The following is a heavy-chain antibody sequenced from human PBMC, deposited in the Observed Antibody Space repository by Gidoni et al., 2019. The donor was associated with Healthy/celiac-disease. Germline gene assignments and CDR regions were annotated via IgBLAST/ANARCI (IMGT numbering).Heavy chain of an antibody. CDR2: IDPSDSYT. Sequence: EVQLVQSGAEVKKPGESLRVSGKGSGYSFTSYWIRWVRQLPGKGLEWMGRIDPSDSYTNYSPSFQGHVTISADKSISTAYLQWSSLKASDTAMYYCARPYSSSWEFDPWGQGTLVTVSS. CDR3: ARPYSSSWEFDP. J-gene: IGHJ5*02. CDR1: GYSFTSYW. V-gene: IGHV5-10-1*03. D-gene: IGHD6-13*01.